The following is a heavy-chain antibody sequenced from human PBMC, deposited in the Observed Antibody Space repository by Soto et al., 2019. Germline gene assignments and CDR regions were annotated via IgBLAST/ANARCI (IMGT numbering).Heavy chain of an antibody. Sequence: QVQLQESGPGRVQPSETLSLSCIGSGASITNYFWSWIRQSPGKSLEWIGHMHPSGGIYYNPSLQNRVTLSLDTSKNEFSLKLAAVTAADTAVYYCATSESYGDLDYWGQGTLVTVSS. D-gene: IGHD4-17*01. CDR3: ATSESYGDLDY. CDR2: MHPSGGI. V-gene: IGHV4-4*08. CDR1: GASITNYF. J-gene: IGHJ1*01.